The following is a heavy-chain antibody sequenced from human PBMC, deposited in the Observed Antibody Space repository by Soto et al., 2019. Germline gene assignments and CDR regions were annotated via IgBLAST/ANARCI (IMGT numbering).Heavy chain of an antibody. D-gene: IGHD3-3*01. CDR1: GFSFNKYA. V-gene: IGHV3-23*01. J-gene: IGHJ4*02. Sequence: EVQLLESGGGLVQPGGSLRLSCAASGFSFNKYAMTWVRQAPGKGLEWVAAISGSGGRTHYADSVKGRFTISRDNSKNILHLQMNSLRVEDTAVFYCARTMTIFGAGLDWGQGTLDSVSS. CDR2: ISGSGGRT. CDR3: ARTMTIFGAGLD.